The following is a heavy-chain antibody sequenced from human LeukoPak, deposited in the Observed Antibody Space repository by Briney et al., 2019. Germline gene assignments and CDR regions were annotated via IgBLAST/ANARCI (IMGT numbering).Heavy chain of an antibody. V-gene: IGHV3-64*02. J-gene: IGHJ5*02. CDR1: GFTFSGFS. CDR3: ARIGMENFYDL. D-gene: IGHD2/OR15-2a*01. CDR2: INGNGDKT. Sequence: GGSLRLSCAASGFTFSGFSMHWIRQAPGRGLEYVSAINGNGDKTFYTDSVRGRFTVFRDNSKNTLFLQMGSLRGEDTALYFCARIGMENFYDLWGQGTLVTVSS.